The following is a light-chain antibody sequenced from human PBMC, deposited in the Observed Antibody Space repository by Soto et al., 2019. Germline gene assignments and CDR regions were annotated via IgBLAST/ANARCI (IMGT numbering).Light chain of an antibody. J-gene: IGLJ1*01. V-gene: IGLV2-8*01. CDR2: EVS. Sequence: QSVLTQPPSASGSPGQSVTISCTGTSIDVGGYNYVSWYQQHPGKAPRLMIYEVSKRPSGVPDRFSGSKSGNTASLTVSGLQAEDEADYYCTSYAGTNNPYVFGIGTKVPVL. CDR3: TSYAGTNNPYV. CDR1: SIDVGGYNY.